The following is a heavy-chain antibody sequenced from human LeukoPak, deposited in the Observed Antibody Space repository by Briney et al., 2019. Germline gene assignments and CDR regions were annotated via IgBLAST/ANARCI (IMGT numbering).Heavy chain of an antibody. CDR3: ARLPTGYPNWFDP. CDR1: GGSIISSSYN. Sequence: SETLSLTCAVSGGSIISSSYNWGWIRQPPGTGQEWIGTIYHSGTTHYNPTLNTRLTTSLHTSKNQFFLKLSSVTAADTAVYYCARLPTGYPNWFDPWGQGSLVTVSS. CDR2: IYHSGTT. J-gene: IGHJ5*02. V-gene: IGHV4-39*01. D-gene: IGHD3-9*01.